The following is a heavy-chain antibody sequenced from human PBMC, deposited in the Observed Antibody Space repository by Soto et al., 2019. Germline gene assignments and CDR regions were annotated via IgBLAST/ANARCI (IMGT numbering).Heavy chain of an antibody. CDR3: ARDRKRWLQFEGYWYFDL. V-gene: IGHV1-46*01. D-gene: IGHD5-12*01. CDR1: GYTFTSYY. CDR2: INPSGGST. J-gene: IGHJ2*01. Sequence: QVQLVQSGAEVKKPGASVKVSCKASGYTFTSYYMHWVRQAPGQGLEWMGIINPSGGSTSYAQKCQGRVTMTRDTSTSTVYMELSSLRSEDTAVYYCARDRKRWLQFEGYWYFDLWGRGTLVTVSS.